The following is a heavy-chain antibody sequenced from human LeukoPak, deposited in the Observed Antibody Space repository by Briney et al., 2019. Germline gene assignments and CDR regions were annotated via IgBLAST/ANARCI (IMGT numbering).Heavy chain of an antibody. V-gene: IGHV3-21*01. Sequence: KPGGSLRLSCAASGFTFSSYSMNWVRQAPGKGLEWVSSISSSSSYIYYADSVKGRFTISRDNAKNSLYLQMNSLRAEDTAVYYCARDRAVGAADAFDIWGQGTMVTVSS. CDR3: ARDRAVGAADAFDI. J-gene: IGHJ3*02. D-gene: IGHD1-26*01. CDR2: ISSSSSYI. CDR1: GFTFSSYS.